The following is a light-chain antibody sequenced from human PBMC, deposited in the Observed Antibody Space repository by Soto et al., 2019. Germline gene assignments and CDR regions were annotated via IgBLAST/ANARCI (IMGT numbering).Light chain of an antibody. CDR2: EVT. Sequence: QSVLTQPASLSGSPGQSITISCTGTNSDVGSYNLVSWYQQHPGKAPKLMIFEVTKRPSGVSSRFSGSKSDNTASLTISGLQTEDEADYYCCSYAGSSTHYVFGTGTKVTVL. J-gene: IGLJ1*01. V-gene: IGLV2-23*02. CDR1: NSDVGSYNL. CDR3: CSYAGSSTHYV.